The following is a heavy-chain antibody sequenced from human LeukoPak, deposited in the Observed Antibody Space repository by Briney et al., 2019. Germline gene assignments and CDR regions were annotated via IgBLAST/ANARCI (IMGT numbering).Heavy chain of an antibody. CDR1: GFTFSNAW. Sequence: PGGSLRLSCAASGFTFSNAWMSWVRQAPGKGLEWVGRIKSKTDGGTTDYAAPVKGRFTISRDDSKNTLYLQMNSLRAEDTAVYYCAKLGDVLLWFGELANWGQGTLVTVSS. D-gene: IGHD3-10*01. V-gene: IGHV3-15*01. CDR3: AKLGDVLLWFGELAN. J-gene: IGHJ4*02. CDR2: IKSKTDGGTT.